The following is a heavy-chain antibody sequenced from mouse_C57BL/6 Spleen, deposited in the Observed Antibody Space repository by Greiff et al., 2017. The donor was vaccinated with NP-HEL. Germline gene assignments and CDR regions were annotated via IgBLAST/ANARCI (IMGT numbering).Heavy chain of an antibody. Sequence: VQLQQSGAELVKPGASVKISCKASGYAFSSYWMNWVKQRPGKGLEWIGQIYPGDGDTNYNGKFKGKATLTADKSSSTAYMQLSSLTSEDSAVYFCARGIYYDYDAGGFDYWGQGTTLTVSS. CDR1: GYAFSSYW. CDR2: IYPGDGDT. CDR3: ARGIYYDYDAGGFDY. V-gene: IGHV1-80*01. D-gene: IGHD2-4*01. J-gene: IGHJ2*01.